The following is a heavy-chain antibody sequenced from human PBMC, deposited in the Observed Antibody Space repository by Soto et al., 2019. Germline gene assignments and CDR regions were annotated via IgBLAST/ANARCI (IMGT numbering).Heavy chain of an antibody. CDR2: ITSSGGRT. CDR1: GFTFSSYA. Sequence: GGSLRLSCTASGFTFSSYAMTWVRQAPGRGLEGVSGITSSGGRTYYADSVKGRFTISRDNSKNTLYLQMNSLRAEDTAVYYCAKDRQWLPTYYYYYGMDVWGQGTTVTVSS. J-gene: IGHJ6*02. V-gene: IGHV3-23*01. D-gene: IGHD6-19*01. CDR3: AKDRQWLPTYYYYYGMDV.